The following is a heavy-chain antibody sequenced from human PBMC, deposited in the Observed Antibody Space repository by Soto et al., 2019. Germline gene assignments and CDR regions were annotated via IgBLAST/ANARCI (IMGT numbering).Heavy chain of an antibody. Sequence: AGGSLRLSCAASGFTFSSYSMNWVRQAPGKGLEWVSSISSSSSYIYYADSVKGRSTISRDNAKNSLYLQMNSLRAEDTAVYYCARGDIVVVPAAMYYFDYWGQGTLVTVSS. CDR2: ISSSSSYI. V-gene: IGHV3-21*01. CDR3: ARGDIVVVPAAMYYFDY. D-gene: IGHD2-2*01. J-gene: IGHJ4*02. CDR1: GFTFSSYS.